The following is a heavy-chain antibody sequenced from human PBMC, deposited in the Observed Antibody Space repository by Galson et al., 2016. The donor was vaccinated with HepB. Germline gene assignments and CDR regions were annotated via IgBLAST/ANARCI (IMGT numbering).Heavy chain of an antibody. D-gene: IGHD6-19*01. J-gene: IGHJ4*02. CDR2: IYDSETT. Sequence: TLSLTCTVSGGSISSHYWSWIRQPPGKGLEWLGYIYDSETTNYNPSLRSRVTISADTSKNQFSVKVTSVTAADTAVYYCARMRSGGWFDYWGQGTLVTVSS. V-gene: IGHV4-59*11. CDR3: ARMRSGGWFDY. CDR1: GGSISSHY.